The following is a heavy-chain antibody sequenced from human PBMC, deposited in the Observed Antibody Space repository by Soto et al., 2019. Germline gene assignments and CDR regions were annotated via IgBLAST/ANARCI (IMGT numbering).Heavy chain of an antibody. Sequence: ASVKVSCKASGYTFTSYDINWVRQATGQGLEWMGWMNPNSGNTGYAQKFQGRVTMTRNTSISTAYMELSSLRSEDTAVYYCARRRRDYGDLYYYMDVWGKGTTVTVSS. CDR3: ARRRRDYGDLYYYMDV. D-gene: IGHD4-17*01. CDR1: GYTFTSYD. J-gene: IGHJ6*03. CDR2: MNPNSGNT. V-gene: IGHV1-8*01.